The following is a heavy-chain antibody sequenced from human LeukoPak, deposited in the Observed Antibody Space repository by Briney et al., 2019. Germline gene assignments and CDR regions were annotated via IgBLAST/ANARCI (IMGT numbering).Heavy chain of an antibody. V-gene: IGHV3-7*01. D-gene: IGHD1-26*01. J-gene: IGHJ4*02. Sequence: GGSLRLSCAASGFTSSSYWMSWVRQAPGKGLEWVANIKRDGSEKYYVDSVKGRFTISRDNAKNSLYLQMNSLRAEDTAVYYCAIFLYSGSYYNYWGQGTLVTVSS. CDR3: AIFLYSGSYYNY. CDR2: IKRDGSEK. CDR1: GFTSSSYW.